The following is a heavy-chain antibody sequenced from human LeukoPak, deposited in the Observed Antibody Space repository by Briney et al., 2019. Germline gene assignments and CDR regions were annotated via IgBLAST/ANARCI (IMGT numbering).Heavy chain of an antibody. D-gene: IGHD1-26*01. Sequence: KPSETLSLTCIVSGGSISSYYWSWIRQPPGKGLEWIGYIYYSGSTNYNPSLKSRVTISIDTSKNQFSLKLNSVTAADTAVYYCARGQRSYFRAVGDWGQGTLVTVSS. CDR3: ARGQRSYFRAVGD. J-gene: IGHJ4*02. CDR2: IYYSGST. V-gene: IGHV4-59*01. CDR1: GGSISSYY.